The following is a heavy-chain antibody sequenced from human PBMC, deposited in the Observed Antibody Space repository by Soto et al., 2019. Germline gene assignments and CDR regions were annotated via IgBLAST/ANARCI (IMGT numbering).Heavy chain of an antibody. CDR1: GFSFSLRY. CDR3: VTETQWHFDD. J-gene: IGHJ4*02. CDR2: ISPGGDNI. Sequence: VELVESGGGFVKPGGSLRLSCAASGFSFSLRYMSWIRQSPGRGLEWVSYISPGGDNIQYADSVKGRFTISRDNPKDPLYLQRNSLRVEDTAVYYCVTETQWHFDDWGQGTLVTVSS. V-gene: IGHV3-11*01. D-gene: IGHD2-8*01.